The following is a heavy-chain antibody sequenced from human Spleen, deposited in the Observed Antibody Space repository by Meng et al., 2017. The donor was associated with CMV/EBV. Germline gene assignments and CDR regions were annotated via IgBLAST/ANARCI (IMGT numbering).Heavy chain of an antibody. CDR2: IRYDGTDK. Sequence: GESLKISCAASGFIFSSYGMQWVRQAPGKGLEWVSFIRYDGTDKDYADSVKGRFTISRDNSKSTLYLQMNSLRAGDTAVYYCAKIYYQFAMDVWGQGTTVTVSS. CDR3: AKIYYQFAMDV. J-gene: IGHJ6*02. D-gene: IGHD3-3*02. V-gene: IGHV3-30*02. CDR1: GFIFSSYG.